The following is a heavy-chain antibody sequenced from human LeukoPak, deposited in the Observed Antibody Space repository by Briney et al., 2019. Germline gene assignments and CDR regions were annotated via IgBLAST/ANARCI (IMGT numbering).Heavy chain of an antibody. CDR2: IIPIFGTA. CDR3: ARDPGIYYYDSSGRFDY. V-gene: IGHV1-69*05. Sequence: SSVKVSCKASGGTFSSYAISWVRQAPGQGLEWMGGIIPIFGTANYAQKFQGRVTITTDESTSTAYMELSSLRSEDTAVYYCARDPGIYYYDSSGRFDYWGQGTLVTVSS. CDR1: GGTFSSYA. D-gene: IGHD3-22*01. J-gene: IGHJ4*02.